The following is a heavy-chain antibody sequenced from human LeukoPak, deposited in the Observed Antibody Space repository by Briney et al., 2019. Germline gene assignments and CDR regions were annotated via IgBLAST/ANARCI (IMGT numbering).Heavy chain of an antibody. D-gene: IGHD5-12*01. CDR3: ARDWGGYRGYDPLWYFDL. CDR2: INPSGGST. V-gene: IGHV1-46*01. Sequence: ASVKVSCKASGYTFTSYYMHWVRQAPGQGLEWMGIINPSGGSTSYAQKFQGRVTMTRDTSTSTVYMELSSLRSEDTAVYYCARDWGGYRGYDPLWYFDLWGRGTLVTVSS. CDR1: GYTFTSYY. J-gene: IGHJ2*01.